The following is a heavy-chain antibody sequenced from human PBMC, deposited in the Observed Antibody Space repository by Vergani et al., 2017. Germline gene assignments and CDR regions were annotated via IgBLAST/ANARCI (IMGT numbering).Heavy chain of an antibody. CDR3: ARGAGAAGDYANYGMDV. J-gene: IGHJ6*02. CDR2: IDYSGST. CDR1: GGSISSGGYY. D-gene: IGHD4-17*01. V-gene: IGHV4-31*03. Sequence: QVQLQESGPGLVKPSQTLSLTCTVSGGSISSGGYYWSWIRQHPGKGLEWIGYIDYSGSTYYNPSLKSRVTISVDTSKNQFSLKLSSVTAADTAVYYCARGAGAAGDYANYGMDVWGQGTTVTVSS.